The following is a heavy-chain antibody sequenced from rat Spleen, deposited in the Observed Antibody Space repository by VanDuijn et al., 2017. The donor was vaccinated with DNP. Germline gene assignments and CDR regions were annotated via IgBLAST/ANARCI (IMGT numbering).Heavy chain of an antibody. V-gene: IGHV5-31*01. J-gene: IGHJ2*01. Sequence: EVQLVESGGDLVQPGRSLKLSCVASGFTFNYYWMAWIRQAPTKGLEWVATITTTGVNTYYPDSVKCRFTISRDTAKSTLYLQMNSLRSEDMATYYCVRPDYYDGSYPLYWGQGVMVTVSS. D-gene: IGHD1-12*02. CDR2: ITTTGVNT. CDR3: VRPDYYDGSYPLY. CDR1: GFTFNYYW.